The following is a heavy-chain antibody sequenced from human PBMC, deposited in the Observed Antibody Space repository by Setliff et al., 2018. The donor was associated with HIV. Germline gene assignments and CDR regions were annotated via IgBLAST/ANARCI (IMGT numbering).Heavy chain of an antibody. CDR1: GGSISSSSYY. V-gene: IGHV4-39*01. D-gene: IGHD2-15*01. CDR3: ARRIAPGWWGGNPGDAFDL. Sequence: PSETLSLTCTVSGGSISSSSYYWGWIRQPPGKGLEWVGSLYYSGSTYYNPSLKSRVTMSVDTSKNQFSLKLSSVTAADTAVYYCARRIAPGWWGGNPGDAFDLWGQGTMVTVSS. CDR2: LYYSGST. J-gene: IGHJ3*01.